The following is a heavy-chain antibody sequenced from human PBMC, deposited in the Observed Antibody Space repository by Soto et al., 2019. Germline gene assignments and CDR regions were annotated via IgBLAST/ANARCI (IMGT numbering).Heavy chain of an antibody. V-gene: IGHV3-23*01. CDR1: GFNFNSHA. CDR3: ARVDTPTVRVGMDV. D-gene: IGHD2-15*01. J-gene: IGHJ6*02. Sequence: GGSLRLSCAASGFNFNSHAMTWVRQAPGKGLEWVSTISANIISTYYADSVKGRFTISRDNSKNTLYLQMSSLRVEDTAVYHCARVDTPTVRVGMDVWGQGTTVNVSS. CDR2: ISANIIST.